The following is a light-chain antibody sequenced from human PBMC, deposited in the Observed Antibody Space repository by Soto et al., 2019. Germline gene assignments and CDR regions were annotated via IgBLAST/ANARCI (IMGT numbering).Light chain of an antibody. CDR1: QGISSA. CDR3: SQLETYPRS. CDR2: DVF. V-gene: IGKV1-13*02. J-gene: IGKJ5*01. Sequence: AIQVTQSPSSLSASVGDTVTITCRASQGISSAFAWYQQKPGKVPRLLIYDVFNLQSGVPSRFSGRGSGTDFTLNVRRLQSEEFATYYCSQLETYPRSFGKGTRLEVK.